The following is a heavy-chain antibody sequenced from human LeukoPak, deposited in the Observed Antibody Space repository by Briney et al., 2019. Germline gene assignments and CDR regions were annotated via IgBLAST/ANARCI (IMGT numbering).Heavy chain of an antibody. CDR3: ARDLGGWSQPFYFDY. V-gene: IGHV3-7*01. J-gene: IGHJ4*02. CDR2: IKQDGSEK. CDR1: GFTFSSYW. D-gene: IGHD6-19*01. Sequence: GGSLRLSCAASGFTFSSYWMSWVRQAPGKGLEWVANIKQDGSEKYYVDSVKGRFTISRDNAKNSLYLQMNSLRAEDTAVYYCARDLGGWSQPFYFDYWGQGTLVTVSS.